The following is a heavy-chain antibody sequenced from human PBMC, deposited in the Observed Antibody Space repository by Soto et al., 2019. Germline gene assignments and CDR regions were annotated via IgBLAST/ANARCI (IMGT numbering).Heavy chain of an antibody. V-gene: IGHV4-59*08. J-gene: IGHJ4*02. Sequence: SETLSLTCTVSGGSISSYYWSWIRQPPGKGLEWIGYIYYSGSTNYNPSLKSRVTISVDTSKNQSSLKLSSVTAADTAVYYCARLGYYDSSGYYVGYWGQGTLVTVSS. CDR2: IYYSGST. CDR1: GGSISSYY. D-gene: IGHD3-22*01. CDR3: ARLGYYDSSGYYVGY.